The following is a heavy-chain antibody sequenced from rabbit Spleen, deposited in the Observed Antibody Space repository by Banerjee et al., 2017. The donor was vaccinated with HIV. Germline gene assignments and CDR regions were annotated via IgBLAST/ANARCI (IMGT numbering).Heavy chain of an antibody. D-gene: IGHD1-1*01. CDR3: ASGYSDIYFNL. CDR1: GFSFSSSYY. Sequence: QSLEESGGDLVKPGASLTLTCTASGFSFSSSYYMCWVRQAPGKGLEWIAYIGPSGSTYYASWAKGRFTISKPSSTTVTLQMPSLTAADTATYFCASGYSDIYFNLWGPGTLVTVS. CDR2: IGPSGST. J-gene: IGHJ4*01. V-gene: IGHV1S40*01.